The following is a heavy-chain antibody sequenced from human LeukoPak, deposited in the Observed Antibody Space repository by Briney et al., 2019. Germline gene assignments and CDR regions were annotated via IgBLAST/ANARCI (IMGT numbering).Heavy chain of an antibody. D-gene: IGHD1-26*01. CDR3: TTGWGLVGATSPFDY. Sequence: AGGSLRLSCAASGFTFSNAWMSWVRQAPGKGLEWVGRIKSKTGGGTTDYAAPVKGRFTISRDDSKNTLYLQMNSLKTEDTAVYYCTTGWGLVGATSPFDYWGQGTLVTVSS. J-gene: IGHJ4*02. CDR1: GFTFSNAW. CDR2: IKSKTGGGTT. V-gene: IGHV3-15*01.